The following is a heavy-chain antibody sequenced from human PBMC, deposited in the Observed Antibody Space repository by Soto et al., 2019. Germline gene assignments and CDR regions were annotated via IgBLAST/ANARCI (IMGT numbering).Heavy chain of an antibody. CDR3: VRRHYRDY. Sequence: EVQLVESGGDLVQPGRSLRLSCTGSGFTFGDYAMSWFRQAPGKGLEWVGVIRSKAYGGAAEYAASVKGRFIISRDDSKSIAYLQMSSLKTEATAMYYCVRRHYRDYWGQGTLVTVSS. CDR1: GFTFGDYA. V-gene: IGHV3-49*03. J-gene: IGHJ4*02. CDR2: IRSKAYGGAA.